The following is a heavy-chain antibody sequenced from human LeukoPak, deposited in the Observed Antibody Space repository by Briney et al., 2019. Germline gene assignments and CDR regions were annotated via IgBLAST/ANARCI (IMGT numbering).Heavy chain of an antibody. V-gene: IGHV3-33*06. CDR1: GFTFSSYG. CDR3: AKEHSGYDLGYFDY. D-gene: IGHD5-12*01. CDR2: IWYDGSNK. Sequence: PGGFLRLSCAASGFTFSSYGMHWVRQAPGKGLEWVAVIWYDGSNKYYADSVKGRFTISRDNSKNTLYLQMNSLRAEDTAVYYCAKEHSGYDLGYFDYWGQGTLVTVSS. J-gene: IGHJ4*02.